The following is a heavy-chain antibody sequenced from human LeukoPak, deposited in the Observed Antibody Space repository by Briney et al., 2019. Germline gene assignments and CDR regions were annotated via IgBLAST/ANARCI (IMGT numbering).Heavy chain of an antibody. D-gene: IGHD2-15*01. V-gene: IGHV4-59*01. CDR2: IYYSGST. CDR1: GGSISSYY. CDR3: ASSGSGPVVADYYGMDV. Sequence: SETLSLTCTVSGGSISSYYWSWIRQPPGKGLEWIGYIYYSGSTNYNPSLKSRVTISVDTSKNQFSLKLSSVTAADTAVYYCASSGSGPVVADYYGMDVWGQGTTVTVSS. J-gene: IGHJ6*02.